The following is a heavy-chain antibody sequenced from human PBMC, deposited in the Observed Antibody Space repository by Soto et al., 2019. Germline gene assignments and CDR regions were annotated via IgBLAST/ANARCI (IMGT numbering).Heavy chain of an antibody. D-gene: IGHD3-16*01. CDR2: ISWDSGRI. CDR1: GFTFDDYA. V-gene: IGHV3-9*01. J-gene: IGHJ6*02. Sequence: EMQLVESGGGLVQPGRSLRLSCAASGFTFDDYAMYWVRHGPGKGLEWVSGISWDSGRIGYADSVKGRFTISRDNAKNSLYLQMNSLRPEDTALYYCAKARLWGGDGYNSYYYNAMDVWGQGTTVTVSS. CDR3: AKARLWGGDGYNSYYYNAMDV.